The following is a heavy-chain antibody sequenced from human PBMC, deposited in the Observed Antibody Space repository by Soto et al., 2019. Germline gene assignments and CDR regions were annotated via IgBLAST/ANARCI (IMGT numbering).Heavy chain of an antibody. CDR3: AKAIVGQWLDPFDY. J-gene: IGHJ4*02. Sequence: GGSLRLSCAASGFTFSNYGMHWVRQAPGKGLEWVSAISGSGGSTYYADSVKGRFTISRDNSKNTLYLQMNSLRAEDTAVYYCAKAIVGQWLDPFDYWGQGTLVTVSS. V-gene: IGHV3-23*01. D-gene: IGHD6-19*01. CDR1: GFTFSNYG. CDR2: ISGSGGST.